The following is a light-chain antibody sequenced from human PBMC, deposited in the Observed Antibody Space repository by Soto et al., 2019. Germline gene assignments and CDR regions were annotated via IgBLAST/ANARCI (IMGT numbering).Light chain of an antibody. CDR3: QQYYGTPYT. J-gene: IGKJ2*01. Sequence: DIVMTQSPDSLAVSLGERATINCKSSQSVLYDSNNKNYLAWYQQKPGQPPKLLIYWASSREYGVPDRFSGSGSGTDFTLTIISLQAEDVAVYYCQQYYGTPYTFGQGTKMEIK. CDR2: WAS. V-gene: IGKV4-1*01. CDR1: QSVLYDSNNKNY.